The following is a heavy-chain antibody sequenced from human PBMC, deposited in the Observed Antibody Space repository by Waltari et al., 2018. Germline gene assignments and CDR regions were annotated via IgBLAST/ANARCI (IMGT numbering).Heavy chain of an antibody. V-gene: IGHV4-59*11. CDR3: ARKALIYNGMDV. CDR2: IYYSGST. D-gene: IGHD3-10*01. J-gene: IGHJ6*02. Sequence: QVQLQESGPGLVKPSETLSLTCTVSGGSISSHYWSWIRQPPGKGLEWIGYIYYSGSTNYNPSLKSRVTIAVDTSKNQFSLKLSSVTAADTAVYYCARKALIYNGMDVWGQGTTVTVSS. CDR1: GGSISSHY.